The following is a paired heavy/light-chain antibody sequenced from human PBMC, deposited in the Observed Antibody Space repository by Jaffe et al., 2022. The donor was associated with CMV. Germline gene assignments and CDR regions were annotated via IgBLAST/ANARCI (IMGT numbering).Light chain of an antibody. CDR3: QQYYSYLPYT. Sequence: AIRITQSPSSLSASTGDRVTITCRASQGISSYLAWYQQKPGKAPKLLIYAASTLQSGVPSRFSGSGSGTDFTLTISCLQSEDFATYYCQQYYSYLPYTFGQGTKLEIK. CDR1: QGISSY. V-gene: IGKV1-8*01. CDR2: AAS. J-gene: IGKJ2*01.
Heavy chain of an antibody. D-gene: IGHD4-4*01. CDR3: ARHNYDYSSSGTDFSYYYYMDV. CDR1: GYSFTSYW. V-gene: IGHV5-51*01. J-gene: IGHJ6*03. CDR2: IYPGDSDT. Sequence: EVQLVQSGAEVKKPGESLKISCKGSGYSFTSYWIGWVRQMPGKGLEWMGIIYPGDSDTRYSPSFQGQVTISADKSISTAYLQWSSLKASDTAMYYCARHNYDYSSSGTDFSYYYYMDVWGKGTTVTVSS.